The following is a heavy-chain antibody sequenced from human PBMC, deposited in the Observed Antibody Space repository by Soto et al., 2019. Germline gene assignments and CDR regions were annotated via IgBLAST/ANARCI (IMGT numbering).Heavy chain of an antibody. CDR3: AKVDYGDYGDAVVYYYYMDV. CDR2: ISGSGGST. CDR1: GFTFSSYA. Sequence: GSLRLSCAASGFTFSSYAMSWVRQAPGKGLEWVSAISGSGGSTYYADSVKGRFTISRDNSKNTLYLQMNSLRAEDTAVYYCAKVDYGDYGDAVVYYYYMDVWGKGTTVTVSS. V-gene: IGHV3-23*01. J-gene: IGHJ6*03. D-gene: IGHD4-17*01.